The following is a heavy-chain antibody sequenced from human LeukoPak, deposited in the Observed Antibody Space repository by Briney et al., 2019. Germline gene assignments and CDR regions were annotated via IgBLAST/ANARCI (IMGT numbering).Heavy chain of an antibody. CDR3: AREGYYGSGAYFDY. V-gene: IGHV4-39*02. CDR2: IYYSGTT. Sequence: PSEXLSLTCTVSGGSISNNGYYWGWIRQPPGTGLEWIGSIYYSGTTSYSPSLKSRVTISVDTSKIQFSLKLSSVTAADTAVYYCAREGYYGSGAYFDYWGQGTLVTVSS. J-gene: IGHJ4*02. CDR1: GGSISNNGYY. D-gene: IGHD3-10*01.